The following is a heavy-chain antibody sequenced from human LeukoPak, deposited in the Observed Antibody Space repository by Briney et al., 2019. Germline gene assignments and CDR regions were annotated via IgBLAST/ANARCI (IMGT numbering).Heavy chain of an antibody. CDR3: ARDGTADYDFWSGYYPSFYFDY. J-gene: IGHJ4*02. CDR1: GGSISSYY. D-gene: IGHD3-3*01. CDR2: IYYSGST. V-gene: IGHV4-59*01. Sequence: SETLSLTCTVSGGSISSYYWSWIRQPPGKGLEWIGYIYYSGSTNYNPSLKSRVTISVDTSKYQFSLKLSSVTAADTAVYYCARDGTADYDFWSGYYPSFYFDYWGQGTLVTVSS.